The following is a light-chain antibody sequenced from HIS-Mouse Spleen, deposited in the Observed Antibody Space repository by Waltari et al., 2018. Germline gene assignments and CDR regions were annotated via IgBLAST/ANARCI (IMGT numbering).Light chain of an antibody. CDR3: QQYDNLPLT. CDR1: QDISNY. CDR2: DAS. V-gene: IGKV1-33*01. J-gene: IGKJ4*01. Sequence: DIQMTQSPSSLSASVGDRFTITCQASQDISNYLNWYQQKPGKAPKLLIYDASKLETGVPSRFSGSGSGTDFTFTISSLQPEDIATYYCQQYDNLPLTFGGGTKVEIK.